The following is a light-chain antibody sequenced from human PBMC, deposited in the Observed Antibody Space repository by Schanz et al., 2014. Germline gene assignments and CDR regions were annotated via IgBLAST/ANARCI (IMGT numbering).Light chain of an antibody. J-gene: IGKJ2*01. CDR2: GAS. CDR3: QQYNYWPPFT. V-gene: IGKV3-15*01. Sequence: EIVMTQSPATLSVSPGERATLSCRASQSVSSNLAWYQQKPGQAPRLLISGASSRAIGIPARFSGSGSGTEFTLTISSLQPEDFATYYCQQYNYWPPFTFGQGTKLEIK. CDR1: QSVSSN.